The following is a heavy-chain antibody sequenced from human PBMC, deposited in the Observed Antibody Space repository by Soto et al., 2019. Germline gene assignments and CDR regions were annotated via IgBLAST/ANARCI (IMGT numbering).Heavy chain of an antibody. V-gene: IGHV1-3*01. CDR3: ARARTYDILTRYKNNWIDP. J-gene: IGHJ5*02. CDR2: INAGNGNT. D-gene: IGHD3-9*01. CDR1: GYTFTSYA. Sequence: ASVKVSCKASGYTFTSYAMHWVRQAPGQRLEWMGWINAGNGNTKYSQKFQGRVTITRDTSASTAYMELSSLRSEDTAVYYCARARTYDILTRYKNNWIDPSGQATLVTVSS.